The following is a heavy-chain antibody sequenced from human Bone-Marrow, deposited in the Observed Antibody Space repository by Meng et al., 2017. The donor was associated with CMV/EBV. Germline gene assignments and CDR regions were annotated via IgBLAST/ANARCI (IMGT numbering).Heavy chain of an antibody. J-gene: IGHJ4*02. CDR3: ARAGVAAAGVFGFDY. V-gene: IGHV4-59*01. CDR1: GGSISSYY. CDR2: IYYSGST. D-gene: IGHD6-13*01. Sequence: GSLRLSCTVSGGSISSYYWSWIRQPPGKGLEWIGYIYYSGSTNYNPSLKSRVTISVGTSKDQFSLKLSSVTAADTAVYYCARAGVAAAGVFGFDYWGQGTLVTVSS.